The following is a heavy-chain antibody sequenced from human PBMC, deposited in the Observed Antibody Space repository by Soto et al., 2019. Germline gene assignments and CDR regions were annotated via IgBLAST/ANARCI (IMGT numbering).Heavy chain of an antibody. CDR3: ARYGDSYYYYYYMDV. J-gene: IGHJ6*03. CDR2: ISAYNDDT. Sequence: SVKVYCKTSVYTISGYLINCVRQAPEQGLEWVGWISAYNDDTHYAQKLQGRVTMTTDTSTSTAYMELRSLRSDDTAVYYCARYGDSYYYYYYMDVWGKGTTVTVSS. CDR1: VYTISGYL. D-gene: IGHD4-17*01. V-gene: IGHV1-18*01.